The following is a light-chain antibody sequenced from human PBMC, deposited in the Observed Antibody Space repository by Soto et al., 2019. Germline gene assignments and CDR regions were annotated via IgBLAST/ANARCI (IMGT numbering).Light chain of an antibody. V-gene: IGLV2-14*01. CDR3: SAYRSSGSLVV. Sequence: QSALTQPASVSGSPGQSITISCTGTSSEGGYDYVSWYQQHPGKAPKLMIYDVTDRPSGVSNRFSGSKSGNTASLTISGLQAEDEADYCCSAYRSSGSLVVFAGGTQLTVL. CDR2: DVT. CDR1: SSEGGYDY. J-gene: IGLJ2*01.